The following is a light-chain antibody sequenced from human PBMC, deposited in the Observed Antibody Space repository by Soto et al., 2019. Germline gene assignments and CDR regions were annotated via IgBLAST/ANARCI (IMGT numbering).Light chain of an antibody. CDR3: QQHYSTPIT. CDR2: WAS. J-gene: IGKJ5*01. CDR1: QSVLYSAKNKNF. Sequence: DIFMTQSPDSLAVSLGERATIHCKSSQSVLYSAKNKNFLTWYQQKPGQPPKLLIYWASTRESGVPDRFTGSGSGTDFTLTINSLQAEDVAVYYCQQHYSTPITFGQGTRLEI. V-gene: IGKV4-1*01.